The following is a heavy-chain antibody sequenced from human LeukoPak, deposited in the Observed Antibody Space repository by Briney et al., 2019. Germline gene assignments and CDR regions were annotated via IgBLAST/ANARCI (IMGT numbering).Heavy chain of an antibody. CDR2: IYDSGST. CDR1: GGSISSSSYY. J-gene: IGHJ5*02. V-gene: IGHV4-39*01. Sequence: SETLSLTCTVSGGSISSSSYYWGWIRQPPGKGLEWIGSIYDSGSTYYNPSLKSRVTISVDTSKNQFSLKRSSVTAADTAVYYCASLIAGTTRWFDPWGQGTLVTVSS. CDR3: ASLIAGTTRWFDP. D-gene: IGHD1-7*01.